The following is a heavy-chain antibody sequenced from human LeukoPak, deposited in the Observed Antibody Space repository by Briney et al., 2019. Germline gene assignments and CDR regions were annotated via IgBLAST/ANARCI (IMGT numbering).Heavy chain of an antibody. V-gene: IGHV3-23*01. CDR1: GFTFGDYA. J-gene: IGHJ6*02. CDR2: ISGVSGSTT. D-gene: IGHD3-10*01. Sequence: GGSLRLSCAASGFTFGDYAMRWVRQAPGKGLEWGSAISGVSGSTTIYAASVKGRFTVSRDNSKNRLYLQMNNLRAEDTAVYYCAKNFGSGRGVPYGMDVWGQGTTVTV. CDR3: AKNFGSGRGVPYGMDV.